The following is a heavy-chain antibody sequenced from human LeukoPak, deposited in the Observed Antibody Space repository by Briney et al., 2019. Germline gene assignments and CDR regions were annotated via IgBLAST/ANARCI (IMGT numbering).Heavy chain of an antibody. J-gene: IGHJ4*02. CDR2: ISDSGGST. CDR1: GFTFSSYA. V-gene: IGHV3-23*01. D-gene: IGHD6-19*01. CDR3: AKIPVSYSSGWSNFDY. Sequence: GGSLRLSCAASGFTFSSYAMSWVRQTPGKGLEWVSGISDSGGSTYYADSVKGRFTISRDNSKNTLCPQMNSLRAEDTAVYYCAKIPVSYSSGWSNFDYWGQGTLVTVSS.